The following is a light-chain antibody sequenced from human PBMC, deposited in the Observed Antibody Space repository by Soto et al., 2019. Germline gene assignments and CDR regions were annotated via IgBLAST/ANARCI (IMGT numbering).Light chain of an antibody. CDR2: DAS. CDR3: QHRSNWPRT. J-gene: IGKJ1*01. CDR1: QSVSSY. V-gene: IGKV3-11*01. Sequence: EIVLTQSPATLSLSPGERATLSCRASQSVSSYLAWYQQKPGQAPSLLIYDASNRATGIPARFSGSGSGTDFTLTISSLEPEDFAVYYCQHRSNWPRTFGQGTKVDIK.